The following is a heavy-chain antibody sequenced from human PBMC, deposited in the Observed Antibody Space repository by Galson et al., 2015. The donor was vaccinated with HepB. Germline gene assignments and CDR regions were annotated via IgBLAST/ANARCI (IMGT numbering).Heavy chain of an antibody. CDR1: GYTFTGYY. CDR3: ARDIALLFGVVSGGYEHPFDY. Sequence: SVKVSCKASGYTFTGYYMHWVRQAPGQGLEWMGRINPNSGGTNYAQKFQGRVTMTRDTSISTAYMELSRLRSDDTAVYYCARDIALLFGVVSGGYEHPFDYWGQGTLVTVSS. CDR2: INPNSGGT. V-gene: IGHV1-2*06. J-gene: IGHJ4*02. D-gene: IGHD3-3*01.